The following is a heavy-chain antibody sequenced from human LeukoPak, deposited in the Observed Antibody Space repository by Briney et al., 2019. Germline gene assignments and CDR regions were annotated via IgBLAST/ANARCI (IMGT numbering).Heavy chain of an antibody. Sequence: GTSLRLSCAASGFTFSSYAIHWVRQAPGKGLEWVAVISDDGTFTLYGDSVGGRFTISRDSSKNTLYLQMNSLRPEDTAVYYCARDPYRDAPDYFDYWGQGTLVTVSS. D-gene: IGHD1-14*01. J-gene: IGHJ4*02. CDR3: ARDPYRDAPDYFDY. CDR1: GFTFSSYA. CDR2: ISDDGTFT. V-gene: IGHV3-30-3*01.